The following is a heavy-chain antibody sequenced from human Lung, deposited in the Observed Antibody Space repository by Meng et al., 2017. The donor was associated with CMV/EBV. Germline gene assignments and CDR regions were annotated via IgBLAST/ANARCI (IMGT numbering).Heavy chain of an antibody. Sequence: QVHLLQSGPEVKKPGASVGVSCKASGYTFGSYGICWVRQGPGRGLEWMGWFVNYVDTYPAPKFQGRVTMTTDTHTNTAFMELRSLTSDDTAVYYCASGTPGRSYCDYWGQGTLVTVSS. CDR3: ASGTPGRSYCDY. CDR1: GYTFGSYG. V-gene: IGHV1-18*01. CDR2: FVNYVDT. D-gene: IGHD2-15*01. J-gene: IGHJ4*02.